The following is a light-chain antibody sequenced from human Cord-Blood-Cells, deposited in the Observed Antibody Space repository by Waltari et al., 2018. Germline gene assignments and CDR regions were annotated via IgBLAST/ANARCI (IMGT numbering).Light chain of an antibody. Sequence: SYELTQPPSVSVSPGQTASITCSGDKLGDKYACWYQQKPGQSPVLVIYQDSKRPSGIPERFSGSNSGNTASLTISGLQAEDEADYYCCSYAGSSTSYVVFGGGTKLTVL. J-gene: IGLJ2*01. CDR2: QDS. CDR3: CSYAGSSTSYVV. CDR1: KLGDKY. V-gene: IGLV3-1*01.